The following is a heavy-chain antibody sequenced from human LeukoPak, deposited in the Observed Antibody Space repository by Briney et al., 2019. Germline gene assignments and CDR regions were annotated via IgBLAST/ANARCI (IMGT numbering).Heavy chain of an antibody. D-gene: IGHD3-16*02. CDR3: ARRAYDYVWGSYRYYFDY. V-gene: IGHV4-59*08. Sequence: PSETLSLTCTVSGGSISSYYWSWIRQPPGKGLEWIGYIYYSVSTNYNPSLKSRVTLPVDTSNNQFSLQLSSVTAADTAVYYWARRAYDYVWGSYRYYFDYWGQGTLVTVSS. J-gene: IGHJ4*02. CDR2: IYYSVST. CDR1: GGSISSYY.